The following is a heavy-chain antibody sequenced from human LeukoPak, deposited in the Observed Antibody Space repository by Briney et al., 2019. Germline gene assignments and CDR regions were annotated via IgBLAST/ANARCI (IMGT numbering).Heavy chain of an antibody. J-gene: IGHJ4*02. CDR1: GGTFSSYT. CDR2: IIPILGIA. D-gene: IGHD6-19*01. CDR3: ARDYSSAWWFDF. Sequence: GASVKVSCKASGGTFSSYTISWVRQAPGQGLEWMGRIIPILGIANYAQKFQGRVTITADKSTSTAYMELSSLRSEDTAVYYCARDYSSAWWFDFWGQGTLVTVSP. V-gene: IGHV1-69*04.